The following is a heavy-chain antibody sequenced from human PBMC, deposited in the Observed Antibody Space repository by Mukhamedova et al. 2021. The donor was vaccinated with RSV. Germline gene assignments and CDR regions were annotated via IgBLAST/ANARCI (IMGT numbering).Heavy chain of an antibody. D-gene: IGHD7-27*01. J-gene: IGHJ4*02. V-gene: IGHV3-23*01. Sequence: APGKGLEWVSAISGSGGSTYYADSVKGRFIISRDNSKNTLYLQMNSLRAEDTAGYYCAKDPGDRDYFDYWGQGTLVTVSS. CDR3: AKDPGDRDYFDY. CDR2: ISGSGGST.